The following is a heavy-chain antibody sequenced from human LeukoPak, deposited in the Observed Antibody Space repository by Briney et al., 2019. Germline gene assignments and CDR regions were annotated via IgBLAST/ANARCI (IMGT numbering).Heavy chain of an antibody. CDR1: GFTFSSYA. Sequence: GGSLRLSCAASGFTFSSYAMSWVRQAPGKGLEWVSAIRESGRDTYYTDSVKVRFTISRDNSRDTLYLQMNSLRAEDTAVYYCAKGRYYYYYFDYWGQGTLVTVSS. CDR3: AKGRYYYYYFDY. J-gene: IGHJ4*02. CDR2: IRESGRDT. V-gene: IGHV3-23*01. D-gene: IGHD3-22*01.